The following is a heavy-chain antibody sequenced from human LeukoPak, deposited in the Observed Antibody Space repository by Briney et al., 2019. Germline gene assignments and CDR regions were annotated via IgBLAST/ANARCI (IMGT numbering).Heavy chain of an antibody. Sequence: GGSLRLSCAASGFTFSSYAMSWVRQAPGKGLEWVSAISGSGGSTYYADSVKGRFTISRDNSKNTLYLQMNSLRAEDTAVYYCAKXLLRNTAMVTGXYYXXXMDXXXKXXTV. D-gene: IGHD5-18*01. V-gene: IGHV3-23*01. J-gene: IGHJ6*03. CDR3: AKXLLRNTAMVTGXYYXXXMDX. CDR2: ISGSGGST. CDR1: GFTFSSYA.